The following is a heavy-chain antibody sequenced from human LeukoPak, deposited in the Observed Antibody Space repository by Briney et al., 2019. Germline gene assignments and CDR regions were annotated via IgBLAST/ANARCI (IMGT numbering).Heavy chain of an antibody. V-gene: IGHV4-39*07. Sequence: SETLSLTCTVSGGSISSSSYYWGWIRQPPGKGLEWIGSIYYSGSTYYNPSLKSRVTISVDTSKNQFSLKLSSVTAADTAVYYCARGSTITMIVVVKNYYFDYWGQGTLVTVSS. CDR3: ARGSTITMIVVVKNYYFDY. CDR1: GGSISSSSYY. CDR2: IYYSGST. J-gene: IGHJ4*02. D-gene: IGHD3-22*01.